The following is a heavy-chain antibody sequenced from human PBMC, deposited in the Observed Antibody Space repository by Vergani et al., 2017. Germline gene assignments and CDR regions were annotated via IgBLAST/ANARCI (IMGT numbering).Heavy chain of an antibody. D-gene: IGHD3-16*01. CDR1: GGSTSSGNDF. CDR2: IYTAGST. Sequence: QVQLQESGPGLVKPSQTLSLTCIVSGGSTSSGNDFWNWNRQPAGKGLGWIGRIYTAGSTNYNPSLKSRVPISIDTSKNQFSLELASVTAADTAVYYCATRGIWGQGTLVTVSS. V-gene: IGHV4-61*02. J-gene: IGHJ4*02. CDR3: ATRGI.